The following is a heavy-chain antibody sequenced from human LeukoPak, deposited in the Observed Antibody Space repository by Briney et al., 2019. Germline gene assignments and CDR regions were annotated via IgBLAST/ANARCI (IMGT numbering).Heavy chain of an antibody. D-gene: IGHD2-21*02. V-gene: IGHV4-59*01. Sequence: TSETLSLTCTVSGGSISSYYWSWIRQPPGKGLEWIGYIYYSGSTNYNPSLKSRVTISVDTSKNQFSLKLSSVTAADTAVYYCARGGMTYCGGDCYSYYFDYWGQGTLVTVSS. J-gene: IGHJ4*02. CDR1: GGSISSYY. CDR2: IYYSGST. CDR3: ARGGMTYCGGDCYSYYFDY.